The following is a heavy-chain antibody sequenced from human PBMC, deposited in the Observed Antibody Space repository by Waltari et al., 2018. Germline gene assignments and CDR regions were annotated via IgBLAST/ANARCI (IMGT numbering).Heavy chain of an antibody. D-gene: IGHD1-26*01. CDR2: ISRSSSYI. V-gene: IGHV3-21*01. CDR1: GFPFSIYS. Sequence: EVQLVESGGGLVTPGGSLRLSCAASGFPFSIYSMNWVRQAPGKGLEWVSSISRSSSYIYYADSVKGRFTISRDNAKNSLYLQMNSLRAEDTAVYYCARDLAGRWDFRPNYYFDYWGQGTLVTVSS. J-gene: IGHJ4*02. CDR3: ARDLAGRWDFRPNYYFDY.